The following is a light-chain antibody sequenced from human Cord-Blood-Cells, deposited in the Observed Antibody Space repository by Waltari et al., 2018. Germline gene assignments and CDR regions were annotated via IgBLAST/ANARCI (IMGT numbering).Light chain of an antibody. CDR2: RNN. CDR3: AAWDDSLSGWV. V-gene: IGLV1-47*01. J-gene: IGLJ3*02. CDR1: SSNIGSNY. Sequence: QSVLTQPPSASGTPGQRVTIHCSGSSSNIGSNYVSWYQQLPGTAPKLLIYRNNQRPSGVPDRFSGSKSGTSASLAISGLRSEDEADYYCAAWDDSLSGWVFGGGTKLTVL.